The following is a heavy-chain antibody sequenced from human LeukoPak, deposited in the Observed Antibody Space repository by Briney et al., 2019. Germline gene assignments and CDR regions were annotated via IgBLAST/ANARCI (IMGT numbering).Heavy chain of an antibody. J-gene: IGHJ4*02. CDR2: IWYDGSNE. V-gene: IGHV3-33*01. CDR1: GLTFSNYG. D-gene: IGHD3-10*01. Sequence: GGSLRLSCAASGLTFSNYGMHWARQAPGKGLEWVAVIWYDGSNEYYADSVKGRFTISRDNSRNTLYLQMNSLRAEDTAVYYCARGGGFGELFDWGQGTLVTVSS. CDR3: ARGGGFGELFD.